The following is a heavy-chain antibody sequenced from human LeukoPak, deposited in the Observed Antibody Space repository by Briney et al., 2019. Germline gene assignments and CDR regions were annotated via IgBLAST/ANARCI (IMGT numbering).Heavy chain of an antibody. CDR3: ARDGPRIYFDS. Sequence: SQTLSLTFAISGDSVSSNSVAWNWIRQSPSRGLEWLGRTYYRSKWYNDYAVSVKSRVTINPDTSKNQFSLQLNSVTPEDTAVYYCARDGPRIYFDSWGLGTLVTVSS. J-gene: IGHJ4*02. CDR2: TYYRSKWYN. V-gene: IGHV6-1*01. CDR1: GDSVSSNSVA.